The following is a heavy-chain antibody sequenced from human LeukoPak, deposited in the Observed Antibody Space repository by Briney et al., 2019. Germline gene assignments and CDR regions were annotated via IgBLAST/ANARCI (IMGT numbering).Heavy chain of an antibody. CDR1: GGSIGSYY. D-gene: IGHD2/OR15-2a*01. J-gene: IGHJ3*02. V-gene: IGHV4-59*01. CDR2: IYYTGST. Sequence: SETLSLTCTVSGGSIGSYYWNWIRQPPGKGLEWIAYIYYTGSTNYNPSLKSRVTISVDTSKNQISLKLSSVITADTAVYYCARALSFNRCDIWGQGTMVTVSS. CDR3: ARALSFNRCDI.